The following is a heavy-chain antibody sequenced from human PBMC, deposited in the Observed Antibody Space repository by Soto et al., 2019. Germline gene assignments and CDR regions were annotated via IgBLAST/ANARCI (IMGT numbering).Heavy chain of an antibody. D-gene: IGHD3-16*01. CDR1: GGSISSYY. Sequence: LSLTCTVSGGSISSYYWSWIRQPAGKGLEWIGRIYTSGSTNYNPSLKSRVTMSVDTSKNQFSLKLSSVTAADTAVYYCARDRGTYYDYVWGSYASNWFDPWGQGTLVTVSS. CDR2: IYTSGST. CDR3: ARDRGTYYDYVWGSYASNWFDP. J-gene: IGHJ5*02. V-gene: IGHV4-4*07.